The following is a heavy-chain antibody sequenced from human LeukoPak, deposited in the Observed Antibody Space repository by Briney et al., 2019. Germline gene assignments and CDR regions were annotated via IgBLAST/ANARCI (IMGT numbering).Heavy chain of an antibody. D-gene: IGHD6-19*01. J-gene: IGHJ4*02. CDR2: INHRGST. Sequence: SETLSLTCAVYGGSFSGYYWSWIRQPPGKGQEWIGEINHRGSTNYNPSLKRRVTILKDTSKNQFSLKLRSVTVADTAVYYCARVKPVAGTLPHLLDYWGQGTLVTVSS. CDR3: ARVKPVAGTLPHLLDY. CDR1: GGSFSGYY. V-gene: IGHV4-34*01.